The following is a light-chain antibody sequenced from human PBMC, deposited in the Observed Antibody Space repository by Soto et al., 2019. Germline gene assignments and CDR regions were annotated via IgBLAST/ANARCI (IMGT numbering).Light chain of an antibody. CDR3: QQYNSYST. CDR2: KAS. V-gene: IGKV1-5*03. CDR1: RIVISF. Sequence: DIQITQSPSSLSSSVLERSTITCRASRIVISFLNWYQQKPGKAPKLLIYKASSLESGVPSRFSGSGSGTEFTLTISSLQPDDFATYYCQQYNSYSTFGQGTKVDI. J-gene: IGKJ1*01.